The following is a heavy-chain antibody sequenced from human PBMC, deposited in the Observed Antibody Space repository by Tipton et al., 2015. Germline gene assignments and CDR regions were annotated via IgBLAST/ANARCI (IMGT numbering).Heavy chain of an antibody. CDR3: ARGSRRPYYYYGMDV. CDR2: ISWDGSNI. J-gene: IGHJ6*02. V-gene: IGHV3-43*01. Sequence: SLRLSCAASGFTFDDYTMHWVRQAPGKGLEWVSLISWDGSNIYYTDSVRGRFTISRDNSRNSLYLQMNSLRTEDTAFYYCARGSRRPYYYYGMDVWGQGTTATVSS. CDR1: GFTFDDYT.